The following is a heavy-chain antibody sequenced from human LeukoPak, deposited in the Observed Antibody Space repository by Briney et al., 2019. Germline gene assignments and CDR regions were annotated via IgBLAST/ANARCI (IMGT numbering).Heavy chain of an antibody. CDR2: IYYSGST. J-gene: IGHJ4*02. Sequence: PSETLSLTCTVSGGSISSSSYYWGWIRQPPGKGLEWIGSIYYSGSTYYNPSLKSRVTISVDTSKNQFSLKLSSVTAADTAVYYCARGQYYYGSGSYYNSYYDSSGSPRKQPTYYFDYWGQGTLVTVSS. CDR1: GGSISSSSYY. D-gene: IGHD3-10*01. V-gene: IGHV4-39*01. CDR3: ARGQYYYGSGSYYNSYYDSSGSPRKQPTYYFDY.